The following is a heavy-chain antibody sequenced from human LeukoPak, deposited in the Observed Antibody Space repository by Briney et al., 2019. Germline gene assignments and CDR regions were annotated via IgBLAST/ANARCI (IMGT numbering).Heavy chain of an antibody. CDR3: AKLTGYSYGFFDY. J-gene: IGHJ4*02. Sequence: GGSLRLSCAASGFTFSSYAMSWVRQAPGKGLEWVSAISGSGGSTYYADSVEGRFTISRDNSKNTLYLQMNSLRAEDTAVYYCAKLTGYSYGFFDYWGQGTLVTVSS. CDR1: GFTFSSYA. V-gene: IGHV3-23*01. D-gene: IGHD5-18*01. CDR2: ISGSGGST.